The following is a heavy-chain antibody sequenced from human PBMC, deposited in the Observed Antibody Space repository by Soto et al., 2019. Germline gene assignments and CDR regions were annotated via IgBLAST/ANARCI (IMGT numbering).Heavy chain of an antibody. CDR2: INTNTGNP. J-gene: IGHJ4*02. V-gene: IGHV7-4-1*02. CDR1: GYTFTSYA. Sequence: ASVKVSCKASGYTFTSYAMNWVRQAPGQGLEWMGWINTNTGNPTYAQGFTGRFVFSLDTSVLTAYLQISSLKAEDTVVYYCERTPLTPTIKADYWGQGTLVTVSS. CDR3: ERTPLTPTIKADY.